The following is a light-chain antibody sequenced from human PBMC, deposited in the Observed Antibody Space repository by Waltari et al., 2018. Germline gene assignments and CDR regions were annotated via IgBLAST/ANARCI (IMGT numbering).Light chain of an antibody. CDR3: QQHYNTPLT. V-gene: IGKV4-1*01. Sequence: DIVMTQSPDSLAVSLGERATINCKSSQSILYRSNNKNYLAWYQQKPGQSPKLLINWASTLETGVPDRFSGSGSGTDFTLTISSLQAEDVAVYFCQQHYNTPLTFGGGTKVEIK. CDR2: WAS. CDR1: QSILYRSNNKNY. J-gene: IGKJ4*01.